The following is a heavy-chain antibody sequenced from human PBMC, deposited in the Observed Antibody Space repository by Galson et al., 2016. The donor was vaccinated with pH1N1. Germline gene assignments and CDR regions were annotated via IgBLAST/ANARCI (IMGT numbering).Heavy chain of an antibody. Sequence: PVKVSCKASGYTFTDYYIHWVRQAPGKGLEWMGWINPNSDVTKYAQKFQDRVTMTRDTSINTAYMELSGLTSDDTAVYYCARDSKGGIPFHYWGQGTLVTLSS. D-gene: IGHD1-26*01. V-gene: IGHV1-2*02. CDR1: GYTFTDYY. CDR2: INPNSDVT. J-gene: IGHJ4*02. CDR3: ARDSKGGIPFHY.